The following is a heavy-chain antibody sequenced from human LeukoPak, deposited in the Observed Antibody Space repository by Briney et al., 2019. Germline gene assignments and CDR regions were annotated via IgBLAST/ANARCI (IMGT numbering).Heavy chain of an antibody. J-gene: IGHJ4*02. CDR1: GFTFSTYA. CDR3: ARRSPYFFDY. Sequence: PGGSLRLSCAASGFTFSTYAMSWVRQAPGKGLEWVSSIIDSGSKTFYADSVRGRFTISRDNSKNTVYLQMNSLRAEDTAVYYCARRSPYFFDYWGRGNLVIVSS. V-gene: IGHV3-23*01. D-gene: IGHD4-17*01. CDR2: IIDSGSKT.